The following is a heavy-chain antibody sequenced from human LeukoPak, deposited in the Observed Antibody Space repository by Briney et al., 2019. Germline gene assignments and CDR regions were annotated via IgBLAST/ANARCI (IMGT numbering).Heavy chain of an antibody. J-gene: IGHJ5*02. V-gene: IGHV3-21*01. CDR1: GFTFSSYS. CDR2: ISSSSSYI. Sequence: GGSLRLFCAASGFTFSSYSMNWVRQAPGKGLEWVSSISSSSSYIYYADSVKGRFTISRDNAKNSLYLQMNSLRAEDTAVYYCARDRLEGTPWFDPWGQGTLVTVSS. D-gene: IGHD2-15*01. CDR3: ARDRLEGTPWFDP.